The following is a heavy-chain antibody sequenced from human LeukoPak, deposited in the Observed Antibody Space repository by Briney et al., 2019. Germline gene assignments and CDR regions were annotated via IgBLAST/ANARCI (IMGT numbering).Heavy chain of an antibody. Sequence: SQTLSVTCAISGDSVSSNSASWNWVRQSPSRCLEWLGRTDYRSKWYNDYAVSVKSRITINQDTSKNQFSLQLHSVTPEDPAVYYCARVSNIAVAGSFDYWGQGTLVTVSS. CDR2: TDYRSKWYN. CDR3: ARVSNIAVAGSFDY. D-gene: IGHD6-19*01. V-gene: IGHV6-1*01. CDR1: GDSVSSNSAS. J-gene: IGHJ4*02.